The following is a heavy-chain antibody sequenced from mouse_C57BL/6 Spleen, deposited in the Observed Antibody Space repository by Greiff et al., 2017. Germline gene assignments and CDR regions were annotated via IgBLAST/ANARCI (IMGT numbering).Heavy chain of an antibody. D-gene: IGHD3-3*01. CDR1: GYSITSGYY. V-gene: IGHV3-6*01. J-gene: IGHJ3*01. CDR2: ISYDGSN. Sequence: EVQLVESGPGLVKPSQSLSLTCSVTGYSITSGYYWNWIRQFPGNKLEWMGYISYDGSNNYNPSLKNRISITRDTSKNQFFLKLNSVTTEDTATYYCASGGGLFAYWGQGTLVTVSA. CDR3: ASGGGLFAY.